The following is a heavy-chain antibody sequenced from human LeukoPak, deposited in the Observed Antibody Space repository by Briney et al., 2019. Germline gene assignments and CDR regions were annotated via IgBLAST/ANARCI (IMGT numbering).Heavy chain of an antibody. CDR3: ARGQRLFTRLCWFDP. CDR1: GGSISSYY. Sequence: PSETLSLTCTVSGGSISSYYWSWIRQPPGKGLEWIGCIYYSGYTNYKSSLKSRVTISVDTSKNQFSLKLSSVTAADTAVYYCARGQRLFTRLCWFDPWGQGTLVTVSS. J-gene: IGHJ5*02. CDR2: IYYSGYT. D-gene: IGHD4/OR15-4a*01. V-gene: IGHV4-59*12.